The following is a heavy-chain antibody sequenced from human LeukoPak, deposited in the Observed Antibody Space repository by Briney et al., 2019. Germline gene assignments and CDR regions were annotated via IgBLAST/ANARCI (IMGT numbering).Heavy chain of an antibody. D-gene: IGHD3-3*01. CDR2: INHSGST. CDR3: ARNGRDFWSGYRDYYYYMDV. J-gene: IGHJ6*03. V-gene: IGHV4-34*01. CDR1: GGSFSGYY. Sequence: SETLSLTCAVYGGSFSGYYWSWIRQPPGKGLEWIRKINHSGSTNYNPSLKSRVTISVDTSKNQFSLKLSSVTAADTAVYYCARNGRDFWSGYRDYYYYMDVWGKGTTVTVSS.